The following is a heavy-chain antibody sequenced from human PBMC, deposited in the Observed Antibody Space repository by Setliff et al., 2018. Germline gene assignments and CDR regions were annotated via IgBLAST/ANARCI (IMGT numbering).Heavy chain of an antibody. CDR2: INPNSGGT. CDR3: AXXGXXSSWYDAFDI. CDR1: GYTFTGYY. J-gene: IGHJ3*02. D-gene: IGHD6-13*01. Sequence: GASVKVSCKASGYTFTGYYMHWVRQAPGQGLEWMGWINPNSGGTNYAQKFQGRVTMTRXXXISXXXXXXXXXXXXXXXXXXCAXXGXXSSWYDAFDIWGQGTMVTVSS. V-gene: IGHV1-2*02.